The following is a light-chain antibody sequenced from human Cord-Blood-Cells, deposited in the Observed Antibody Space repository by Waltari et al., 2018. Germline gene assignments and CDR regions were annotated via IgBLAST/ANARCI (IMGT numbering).Light chain of an antibody. CDR1: QSISSY. Sequence: DIQMTQSPSSLSASVGDRVTITCRASQSISSYLNWYQQKPGKAPKLLIYAASSLQSGVPSRFSGSGSETDFTLTISSQQPEDVATYYCQQSYSTPPFTFGPWTKVDIK. V-gene: IGKV1-39*01. J-gene: IGKJ3*01. CDR3: QQSYSTPPFT. CDR2: AAS.